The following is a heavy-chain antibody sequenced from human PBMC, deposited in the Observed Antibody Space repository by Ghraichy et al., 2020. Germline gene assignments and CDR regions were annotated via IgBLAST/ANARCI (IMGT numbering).Heavy chain of an antibody. CDR1: GGSMNSPDDF. D-gene: IGHD1-26*01. Sequence: SETLSLTCSVSGGSMNSPDDFWTWIRQPPGKGLEWIGYIYYSGSTYYNPSLRSRLTISVDTSNSQFSLNLNSVTAADTAVYYCARVSAGDKRGDSWGQGTLVIVSS. V-gene: IGHV4-30-4*01. CDR2: IYYSGST. CDR3: ARVSAGDKRGDS. J-gene: IGHJ4*02.